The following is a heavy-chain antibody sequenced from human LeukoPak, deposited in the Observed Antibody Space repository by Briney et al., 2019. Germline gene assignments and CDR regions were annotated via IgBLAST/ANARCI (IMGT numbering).Heavy chain of an antibody. CDR1: GYTFTSYD. Sequence: ASVKVSCKASGYTFTSYDINWVRQATGQGLEWMGWMNPNSGNTGYAQKFQGRVTMTGNTSISTAYMELSSLRSEDTAVYYCAREGSIAARRYYYYYMDVWGKGTTVTVSS. CDR3: AREGSIAARRYYYYYMDV. CDR2: MNPNSGNT. V-gene: IGHV1-8*01. J-gene: IGHJ6*03. D-gene: IGHD6-6*01.